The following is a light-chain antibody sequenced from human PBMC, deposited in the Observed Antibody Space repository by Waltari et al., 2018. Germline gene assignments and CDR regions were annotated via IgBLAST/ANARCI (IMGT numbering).Light chain of an antibody. CDR2: AAS. CDR1: ERIVSN. Sequence: EIVMTQSPATLSVSPGESATLSCRASERIVSNLAWYQQSPGQAPRLLIYAASTRATDVPARFSGSGSGTEFTLSISSMQSEDFAVYYCQQYYNWPRTFGQGTKVEIK. CDR3: QQYYNWPRT. V-gene: IGKV3D-15*01. J-gene: IGKJ1*01.